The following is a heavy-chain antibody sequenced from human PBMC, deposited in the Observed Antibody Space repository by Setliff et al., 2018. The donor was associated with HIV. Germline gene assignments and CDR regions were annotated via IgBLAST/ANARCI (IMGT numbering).Heavy chain of an antibody. CDR2: IYQNGNT. CDR1: GYCISNGYY. D-gene: IGHD3-22*01. CDR3: ARQAWHYDRDGYFIDY. Sequence: SATLSLTCSVSGYCISNGYYWGWIRQPPGKGLEWVGTIYQNGNTYYSPSLESRVSVSMDMSRNQFSVKLNSATAADTAGYYCARQAWHYDRDGYFIDYWGQGKLVT. J-gene: IGHJ4*02. V-gene: IGHV4-38-2*02.